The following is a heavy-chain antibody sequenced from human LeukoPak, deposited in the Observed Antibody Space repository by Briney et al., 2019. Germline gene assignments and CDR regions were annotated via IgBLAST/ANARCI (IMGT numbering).Heavy chain of an antibody. D-gene: IGHD3-22*01. V-gene: IGHV4-34*01. CDR1: GGSFSGYY. J-gene: IGHJ4*02. CDR3: ASAADYYDNSAYHQKSYYFDY. Sequence: SETLSLTCAVYGGSFSGYYWSWIRQPPGKGLEWIGEINHSGSTNYNPSLKSRVTISVDTSKNQFSLKLSSVTAAETAVYYCASAADYYDNSAYHQKSYYFDYWGQGTLVTVSS. CDR2: INHSGST.